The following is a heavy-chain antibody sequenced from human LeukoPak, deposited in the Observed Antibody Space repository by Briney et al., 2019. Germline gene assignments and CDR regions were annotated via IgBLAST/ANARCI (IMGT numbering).Heavy chain of an antibody. D-gene: IGHD5-24*01. J-gene: IGHJ4*02. Sequence: GGSQRLSCVASGFPFSSYWMTWVRQAPGKGLEWVANIKQDGSKKSYVDSVKGRFTISRDNAKNSLYLQMNSLRAEDTAIYYCTRVGYIDEGIDYWGRGTLVTVSS. V-gene: IGHV3-7*04. CDR1: GFPFSSYW. CDR2: IKQDGSKK. CDR3: TRVGYIDEGIDY.